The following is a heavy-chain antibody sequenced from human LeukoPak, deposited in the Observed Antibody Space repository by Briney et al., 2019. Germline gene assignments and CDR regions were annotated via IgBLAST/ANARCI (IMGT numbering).Heavy chain of an antibody. J-gene: IGHJ4*02. CDR2: IYYSGST. CDR1: GGSISSYY. V-gene: IGHV4-59*08. CDR3: ARGSYEYFDY. D-gene: IGHD1-26*01. Sequence: SETLSLTCTVSGGSISSYYWSWIRQPPGKGLEWIGYIYYSGSTYYNPSLKSRVTISVDTSKNQFSLKLSSVTAADTAVYYCARGSYEYFDYWGQGTLVTVSS.